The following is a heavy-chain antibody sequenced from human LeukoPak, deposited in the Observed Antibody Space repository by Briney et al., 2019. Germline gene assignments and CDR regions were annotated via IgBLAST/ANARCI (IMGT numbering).Heavy chain of an antibody. J-gene: IGHJ3*02. Sequence: GGSLRLSCAASGFTFSSYTMHWVRQAPGRGLEWVALISYDGSNKYYADSVKGRFTISRDNSKNTLYLQMNSLRAEDTAVYYCARGLNWGYAFDIWGQETMVTVSS. CDR3: ARGLNWGYAFDI. D-gene: IGHD7-27*01. V-gene: IGHV3-30-3*01. CDR2: ISYDGSNK. CDR1: GFTFSSYT.